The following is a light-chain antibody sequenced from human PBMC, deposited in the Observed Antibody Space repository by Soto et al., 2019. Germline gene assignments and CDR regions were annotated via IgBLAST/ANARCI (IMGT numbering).Light chain of an antibody. V-gene: IGKV3-11*01. J-gene: IGKJ1*01. CDR1: QSLNTS. CDR2: QTS. CDR3: HQRQSWPRT. Sequence: EIVLTQSPATLSSFPGDRVTLSCRPSQSLNTSLAWYQHRPGQAPRLLIYQTSHRAAGIPARFSASGSRTDFTLTISDIQPEDFALYYCHQRQSWPRTFGQGTKVDI.